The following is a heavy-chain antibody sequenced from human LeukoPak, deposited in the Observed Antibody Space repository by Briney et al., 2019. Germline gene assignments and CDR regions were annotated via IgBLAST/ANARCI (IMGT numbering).Heavy chain of an antibody. CDR1: GFTFSAYG. CDR3: AKDPNGDYVGAFDT. CDR2: MGVSGDNV. J-gene: IGHJ3*02. D-gene: IGHD4-17*01. V-gene: IGHV3-23*01. Sequence: GGSLRLSCAASGFTFSAYGVTWVRQAPGKGLEWVSSMGVSGDNVYYADSVKGRFAISRDNSKNTLYLQMNSLRAEDAAVYYCAKDPNGDYVGAFDTWGQGTMVIVSS.